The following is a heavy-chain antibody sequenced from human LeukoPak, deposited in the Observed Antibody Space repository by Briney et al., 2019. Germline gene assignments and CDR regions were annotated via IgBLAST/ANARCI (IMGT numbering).Heavy chain of an antibody. D-gene: IGHD5-18*01. CDR1: GGSISSYY. V-gene: IGHV4-59*01. CDR2: IYYSGST. Sequence: PETLSLTCTVSGGSISSYYRSWIRQPPGKGLEWIGYIYYSGSTNYNPSLKSRVTISVDTSKNQFSLKLSSVTAADTAVYYCARGGAMVTSAYYFDYWGQGTLVTVSS. J-gene: IGHJ4*02. CDR3: ARGGAMVTSAYYFDY.